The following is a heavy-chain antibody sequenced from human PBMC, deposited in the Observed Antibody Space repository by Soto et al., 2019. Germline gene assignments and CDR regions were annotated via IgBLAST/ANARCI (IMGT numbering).Heavy chain of an antibody. D-gene: IGHD6-13*01. V-gene: IGHV4-59*01. CDR1: GGSISSYY. CDR3: ARDGREAAGPPSYQFDY. Sequence: SETLSLTCTVSGGSISSYYWSWIRQSPGKGLEWIGYIDSSGSTNYNPSLKSRVTISVDTSKNQFSPNLSSVTAADTAVYYCARDGREAAGPPSYQFDYWGQGTLVTVSS. J-gene: IGHJ4*02. CDR2: IDSSGST.